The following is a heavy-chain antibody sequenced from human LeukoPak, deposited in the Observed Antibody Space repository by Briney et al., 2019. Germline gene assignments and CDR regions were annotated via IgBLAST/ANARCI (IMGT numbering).Heavy chain of an antibody. D-gene: IGHD3-10*01. CDR1: GYTFTSYA. CDR2: INAGNGDT. CDR3: ARTGITMVRGVFNFDY. Sequence: ASVTVSCKASGYTFTSYAVHWVRQAPGQRLEGMGWINAGNGDTKYSQKFQGRVTITRDTSASTAYMELSSLRSEDTAAYYCARTGITMVRGVFNFDYWGQGTLDTVSS. V-gene: IGHV1-3*01. J-gene: IGHJ4*02.